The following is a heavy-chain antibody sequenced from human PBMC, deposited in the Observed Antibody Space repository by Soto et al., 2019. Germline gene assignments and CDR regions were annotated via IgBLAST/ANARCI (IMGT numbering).Heavy chain of an antibody. V-gene: IGHV4-34*01. CDR3: ARGRGIRFDP. Sequence: PSETLSLTCAVYGGSFSGYYWSWIRQPPGKGLEWIGEINHSGSTNYNPSLKSRVTISVDTSKNQFSLKLSSVTAADTAVYYCARGRGIRFDPWGQGTLVTVLL. D-gene: IGHD3-16*01. J-gene: IGHJ5*02. CDR1: GGSFSGYY. CDR2: INHSGST.